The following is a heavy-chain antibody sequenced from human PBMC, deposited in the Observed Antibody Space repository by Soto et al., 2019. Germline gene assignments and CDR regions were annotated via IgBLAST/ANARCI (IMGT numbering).Heavy chain of an antibody. J-gene: IGHJ6*02. CDR3: ARGGDIDFWSGYSREYSYYGMDV. CDR2: VSGYNRNT. CDR1: GYNFPSYG. Sequence: ASVKVSCKAFGYNFPSYGITWVRQAPGQRLEWMGWVSGYNRNTNYAQKFQDRVTMTTDTSTSIAYMELRSLISDDTAVYYCARGGDIDFWSGYSREYSYYGMDVWGQGTTVTVSS. V-gene: IGHV1-18*01. D-gene: IGHD3-3*01.